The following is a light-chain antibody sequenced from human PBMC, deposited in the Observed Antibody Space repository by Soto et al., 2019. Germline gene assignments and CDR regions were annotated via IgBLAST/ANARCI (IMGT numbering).Light chain of an antibody. Sequence: EIVLTQSPATLSVSPGDRATLSCRASQSVSSNLAWYQQKPGQTPRLLIYGASTRPTGVPPRFSGSRSGTEFTLTISSLQSEDFAVYYCQQYYNWPPYTFGQGTKLDFK. V-gene: IGKV3-15*01. CDR2: GAS. CDR3: QQYYNWPPYT. CDR1: QSVSSN. J-gene: IGKJ2*01.